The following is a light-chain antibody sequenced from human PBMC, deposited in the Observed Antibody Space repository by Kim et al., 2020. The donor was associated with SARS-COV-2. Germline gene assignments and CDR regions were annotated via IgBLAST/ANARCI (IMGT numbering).Light chain of an antibody. CDR1: KLGDKY. J-gene: IGLJ2*01. V-gene: IGLV3-1*01. CDR3: QAWDSSTRV. Sequence: SPGQTASNTCSVEKLGDKYACWYQQKPGQSPVLIIYQDSKRPSAIPERFSGSNSENTATLTISGTQAMDEADYYCQAWDSSTRVFGGGTQLTVL. CDR2: QDS.